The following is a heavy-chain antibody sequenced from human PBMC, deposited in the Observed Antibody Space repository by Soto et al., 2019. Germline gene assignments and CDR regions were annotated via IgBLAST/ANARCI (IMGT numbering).Heavy chain of an antibody. J-gene: IGHJ4*02. CDR3: ARHRLPYSSGWPFDY. Sequence: QLQLQESGPGLVKPSETLSLTCTVSGGSISSSSYYWGWIRQPPGKGLEWIGRIYYSGSNYYNPSLKSRDTLSVDTHKNQFTLKLSAVTAADTAVYYCARHRLPYSSGWPFDYWGQGTLVTVSS. CDR1: GGSISSSSYY. V-gene: IGHV4-39*01. D-gene: IGHD6-19*01. CDR2: IYYSGSN.